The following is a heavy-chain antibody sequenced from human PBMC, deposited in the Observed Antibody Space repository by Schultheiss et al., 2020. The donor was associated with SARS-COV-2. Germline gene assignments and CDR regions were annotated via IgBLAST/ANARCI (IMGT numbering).Heavy chain of an antibody. CDR1: GFTFSYYY. CDR3: ARDRRWFGRRNWFDP. V-gene: IGHV3-23*01. J-gene: IGHJ5*02. D-gene: IGHD3-10*01. CDR2: ISGSGGST. Sequence: GGSLRLSCAASGFTFSYYYMSGVRQAPGKGLEWVSAISGSGGSTYYADSVKGRFTISRDNSKNSLYLQMNSLRAEDTAVYYCARDRRWFGRRNWFDPWGQGTLVTVSS.